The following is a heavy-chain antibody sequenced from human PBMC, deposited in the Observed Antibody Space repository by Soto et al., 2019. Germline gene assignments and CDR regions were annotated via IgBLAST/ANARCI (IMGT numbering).Heavy chain of an antibody. J-gene: IGHJ4*02. CDR3: AKAGADVLRFLEWLLPYFDY. V-gene: IGHV3-23*01. CDR2: ISGSGGST. CDR1: GFTVSSNY. Sequence: PGGSLRLSCAASGFTVSSNYMSWVRQAPGKGLEWVSAISGSGGSTYYADSVKGRFTISRDNSKNTLYLQMNSLRAEDTAVYYCAKAGADVLRFLEWLLPYFDYWGQGTLVTVSS. D-gene: IGHD3-3*01.